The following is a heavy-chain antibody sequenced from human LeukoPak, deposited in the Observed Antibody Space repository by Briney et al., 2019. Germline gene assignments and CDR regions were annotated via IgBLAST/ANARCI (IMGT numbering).Heavy chain of an antibody. Sequence: PGGSLRLPCAATGFTFNDCGMHWVRQAPGKGLEWVAVIWNDGSNKYYADSVKGRFTISRDNSKDTLYLQMNSLRVEDTAVYYCARAVGPFDYWGQGTLVTVSS. V-gene: IGHV3-33*08. D-gene: IGHD3-16*01. CDR2: IWNDGSNK. CDR1: GFTFNDCG. J-gene: IGHJ4*02. CDR3: ARAVGPFDY.